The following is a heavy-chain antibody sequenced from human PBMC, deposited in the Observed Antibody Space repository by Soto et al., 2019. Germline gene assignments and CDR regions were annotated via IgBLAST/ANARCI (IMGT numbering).Heavy chain of an antibody. CDR2: INHSGST. CDR3: ARGRDYIWGSYRSYYFDY. V-gene: IGHV4-34*01. J-gene: IGHJ4*02. Sequence: QVQLQQWGAGLLKPSETLSLTCAVYGGSFSGYYWSWIRQPPGKGLEWIGEINHSGSTNYNPSLKSRVTISVDTSKNQFSLKLSSVTAVDTAVYYCARGRDYIWGSYRSYYFDYWGQGTLVTVSS. D-gene: IGHD3-16*02. CDR1: GGSFSGYY.